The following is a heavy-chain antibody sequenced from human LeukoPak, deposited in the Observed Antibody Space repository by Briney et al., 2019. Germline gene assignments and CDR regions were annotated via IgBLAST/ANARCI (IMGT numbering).Heavy chain of an antibody. CDR1: GYSISSGYY. D-gene: IGHD1-26*01. Sequence: SETLSLTCTVSGYSISSGYYWGWIRQPPGKGLEWIGSIYHSGSTYYNPSLKSRVTISVDTSKNQFSLKLSSVTAADTAVYYCARINSESYFDYWGQGTLVTVSS. J-gene: IGHJ4*02. CDR3: ARINSESYFDY. V-gene: IGHV4-38-2*02. CDR2: IYHSGST.